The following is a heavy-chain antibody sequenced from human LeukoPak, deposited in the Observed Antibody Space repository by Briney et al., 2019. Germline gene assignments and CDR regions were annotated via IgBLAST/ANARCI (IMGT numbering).Heavy chain of an antibody. CDR2: IYYSGST. Sequence: SQTLSLTCTVSGGSISSGDYYWSWIRQPPGKGLEWIGYIYYSGSTYYNPSLKSRVTISVDTSKNQFSLKLSSVTAGDTAVYYCARVGSATTVTLIDFWGQGTLVTVSS. CDR1: GGSISSGDYY. J-gene: IGHJ4*02. CDR3: ARVGSATTVTLIDF. D-gene: IGHD4-17*01. V-gene: IGHV4-30-4*01.